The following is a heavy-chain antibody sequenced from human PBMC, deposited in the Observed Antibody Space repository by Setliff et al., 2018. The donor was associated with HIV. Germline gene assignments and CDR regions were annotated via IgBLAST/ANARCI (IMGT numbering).Heavy chain of an antibody. Sequence: SETLSLTCTVSGGSMSTYYWSWIRQPPGKGLEWIGYIYTSGSTNYNPPLRSRVTISVDTSKNHFSLRLSSVTAADTAVYYCARGEFYCGTDCYWSSFDYWGQGILVTVS. D-gene: IGHD2-21*02. J-gene: IGHJ4*02. CDR3: ARGEFYCGTDCYWSSFDY. CDR1: GGSMSTYY. V-gene: IGHV4-4*08. CDR2: IYTSGST.